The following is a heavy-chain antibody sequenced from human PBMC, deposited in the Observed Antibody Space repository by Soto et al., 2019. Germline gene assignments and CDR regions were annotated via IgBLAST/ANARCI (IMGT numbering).Heavy chain of an antibody. J-gene: IGHJ3*02. D-gene: IGHD3-10*01. CDR3: ARGVYGSGNYYTGPSAFDI. CDR1: GGTLSDHG. CDR2: TIPVFNTA. V-gene: IGHV1-69*06. Sequence: QVQLEQSGAEVKKPGSSVKVSCKASGGTLSDHGVAWLRQAPGQGLEWMGGTIPVFNTAKYAQKFQARVTVTADKFTNIAYMELSSLRSEDTAFYFCARGVYGSGNYYTGPSAFDIWGQGTMVNVSS.